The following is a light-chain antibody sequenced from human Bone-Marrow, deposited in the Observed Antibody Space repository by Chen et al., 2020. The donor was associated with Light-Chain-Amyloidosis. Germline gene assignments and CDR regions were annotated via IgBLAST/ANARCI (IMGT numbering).Light chain of an antibody. Sequence: QSALTQPASVSGSPGLSITISSTGTSSDVGGYNFVSWYQQHPGKAPKLMIYDVSNRPSGVSNRFSGSKSGNTASLTISGLQAEDEADYYCSSYTSSSTLVFGGGTKLTVL. J-gene: IGLJ2*01. CDR1: SSDVGGYNF. CDR2: DVS. CDR3: SSYTSSSTLV. V-gene: IGLV2-14*01.